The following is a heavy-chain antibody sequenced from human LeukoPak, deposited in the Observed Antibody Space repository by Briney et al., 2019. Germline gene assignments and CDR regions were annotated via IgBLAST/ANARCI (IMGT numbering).Heavy chain of an antibody. CDR1: GFTFSSYG. V-gene: IGHV3-33*08. Sequence: GGSLGLSCAASGFTFSSYGMHWVRQAPGKGLEWVAVIWYDGSNKYYADSVKGRFTISRDNSKNTLYLQMNSLRAEDTAVYYCARERPGDCSGGSCYSTRFDYWGQGTLVTVSS. J-gene: IGHJ4*02. D-gene: IGHD2-15*01. CDR2: IWYDGSNK. CDR3: ARERPGDCSGGSCYSTRFDY.